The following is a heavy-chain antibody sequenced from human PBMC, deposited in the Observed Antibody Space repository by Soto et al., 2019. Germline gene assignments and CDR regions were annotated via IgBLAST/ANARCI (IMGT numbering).Heavy chain of an antibody. D-gene: IGHD4-17*01. CDR3: ARVSSDYGFGFDY. V-gene: IGHV4-59*12. J-gene: IGHJ4*02. Sequence: SETLSLTCTVSGGSISSYFCSWIRQPPGRGLEWIGYFYHSGSTNYNPSLKSRVTISLDTSKNQFSLKLSSVTAADTAVYYCARVSSDYGFGFDYWGQGTLVTVSS. CDR2: FYHSGST. CDR1: GGSISSYF.